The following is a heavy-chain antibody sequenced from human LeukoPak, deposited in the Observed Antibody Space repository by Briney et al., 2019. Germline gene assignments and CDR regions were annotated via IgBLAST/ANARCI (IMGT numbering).Heavy chain of an antibody. CDR2: ISGSGGST. CDR3: AKDFYDFWSGYPNWFDP. CDR1: GFTFSSYA. Sequence: PGGSLRLSCAASGFTFSSYAMSWVRQAPGKGLEWVSAISGSGGSTYYADSAKGRFTISRDNSKNTLYLQMNSLRAEDTAVYYCAKDFYDFWSGYPNWFDPWGQGTLVTVSS. V-gene: IGHV3-23*01. D-gene: IGHD3-3*01. J-gene: IGHJ5*02.